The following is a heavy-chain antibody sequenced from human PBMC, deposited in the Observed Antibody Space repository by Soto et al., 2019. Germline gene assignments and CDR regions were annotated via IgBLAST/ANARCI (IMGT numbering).Heavy chain of an antibody. Sequence: EVQLVESGGGLVKPGESLRLSCAASGFTFSNAWMSWVRQAPGKGLEWVGRIKSKTAGGTTDYAAPVKGRFTISRDDSRNTLYLQMNNLKTEDTAVYYCATGSRRGLNGFDIWGQGTMVTVSS. CDR1: GFTFSNAW. CDR2: IKSKTAGGTT. CDR3: ATGSRRGLNGFDI. J-gene: IGHJ3*02. V-gene: IGHV3-15*01.